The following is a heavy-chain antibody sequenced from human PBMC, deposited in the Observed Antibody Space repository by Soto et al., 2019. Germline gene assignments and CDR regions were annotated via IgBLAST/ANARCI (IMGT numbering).Heavy chain of an antibody. J-gene: IGHJ4*02. CDR3: ARAWKRLDPFDY. Sequence: QVQLQESGPGLVKPSETLSLTCTVSGGAIGNYFWTWIRQPPGKGLEWIGDVKHSGDTNYNPSLTRRVTTSLDPSKSQCSLNLSSVTAADAAVYYCARAWKRLDPFDYWGQGTLITVSS. D-gene: IGHD1-1*01. CDR1: GGAIGNYF. V-gene: IGHV4-59*01. CDR2: VKHSGDT.